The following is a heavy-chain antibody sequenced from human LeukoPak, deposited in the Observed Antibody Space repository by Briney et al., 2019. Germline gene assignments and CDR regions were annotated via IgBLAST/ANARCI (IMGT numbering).Heavy chain of an antibody. CDR2: IWYDGSNK. CDR1: GFTFSSYG. CDR3: ARAITRYCSGGSCYLIDY. V-gene: IGHV3-33*01. Sequence: GGSLRLSCAASGFTFSSYGMHWVRQAPGKELEWVAVIWYDGSNKYYADSVKGRFTISRDNSKNTLYLQMNSLRAEDTAVYYCARAITRYCSGGSCYLIDYWGQGTLVTVSS. D-gene: IGHD2-15*01. J-gene: IGHJ4*02.